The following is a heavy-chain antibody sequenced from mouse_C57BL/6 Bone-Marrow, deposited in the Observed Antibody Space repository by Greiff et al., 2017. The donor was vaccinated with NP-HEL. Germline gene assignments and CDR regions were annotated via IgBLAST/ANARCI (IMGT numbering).Heavy chain of an antibody. V-gene: IGHV8-12*01. Sequence: QVTLKECGPGILQSSQTLSLTCSFSGFSLSTSGMGVSWIRQPSGKGLEWLAHIYWDDDKRYNPSLKSRLTISKDTSRNQVFLKITSVDTADTATYYCARAPYYGSSYPFAYWGQGTLVTVSA. D-gene: IGHD1-1*01. CDR2: IYWDDDK. J-gene: IGHJ3*01. CDR1: GFSLSTSGMG. CDR3: ARAPYYGSSYPFAY.